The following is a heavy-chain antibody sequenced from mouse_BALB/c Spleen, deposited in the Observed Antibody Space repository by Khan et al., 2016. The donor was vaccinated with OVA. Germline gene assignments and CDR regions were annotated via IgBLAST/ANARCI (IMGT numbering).Heavy chain of an antibody. J-gene: IGHJ4*01. CDR2: INTHSGVP. Sequence: QIQLVQSGPELKKPGETVRISCKASGYTFTTAGIQWVQKMPGKGLKWIGWINTHSGVPKYAEDFKGRFAFYLEIPVSTSYLKITNLKNEDTATYFCARGGAAYYRNDGGAMEYWGQGTSVTVSS. D-gene: IGHD2-14*01. CDR1: GYTFTTAG. CDR3: ARGGAAYYRNDGGAMEY. V-gene: IGHV9-4*02.